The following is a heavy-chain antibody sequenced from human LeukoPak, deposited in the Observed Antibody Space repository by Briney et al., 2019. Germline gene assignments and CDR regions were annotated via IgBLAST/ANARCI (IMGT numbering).Heavy chain of an antibody. CDR1: GFTVSSNY. J-gene: IGHJ4*02. Sequence: PGGSLRLSCAASGFTVSSNYMSWVRQAPGKGLEWVSVIYSGGSTYYADSVKGRFTIPRDNSKNTLYLQMNSLRAEDTAVYYCAKSVFRITMVRGVIIDFDYWGQGTLVTVSS. D-gene: IGHD3-10*01. CDR3: AKSVFRITMVRGVIIDFDY. V-gene: IGHV3-53*01. CDR2: IYSGGST.